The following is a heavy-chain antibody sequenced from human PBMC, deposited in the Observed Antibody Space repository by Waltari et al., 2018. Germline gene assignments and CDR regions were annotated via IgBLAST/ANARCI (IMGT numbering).Heavy chain of an antibody. CDR1: GFTFDDYG. J-gene: IGHJ5*02. CDR2: ISWNSGRI. V-gene: IGHV3-9*01. Sequence: EVQLVESGGDLVQPGRSLRRSCAASGFTFDDYGMHWVRQAPGRGVGWVSGISWNSGRIGYADSVKGRFTISRDSAKNSLYLQMNSLRAEDTALYYCAKDRAYSSSSLWFDPWGQGTLVTVSS. D-gene: IGHD6-6*01. CDR3: AKDRAYSSSSLWFDP.